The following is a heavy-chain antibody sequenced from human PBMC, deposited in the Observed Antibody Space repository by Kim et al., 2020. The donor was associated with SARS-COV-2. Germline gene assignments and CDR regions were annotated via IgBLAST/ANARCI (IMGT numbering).Heavy chain of an antibody. J-gene: IGHJ6*02. CDR3: ATGVEVRGNSYGMDV. Sequence: QKFQGRVTMTEDTSTDTAYMELSSLRSEDTAVYYCATGVEVRGNSYGMDVWGQGTTVTVSS. V-gene: IGHV1-24*01. D-gene: IGHD3-10*01.